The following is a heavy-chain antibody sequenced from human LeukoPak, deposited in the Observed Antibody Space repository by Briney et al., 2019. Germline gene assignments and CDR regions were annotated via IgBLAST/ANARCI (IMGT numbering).Heavy chain of an antibody. CDR3: AKDYYDSSGYYLDSGRAFDI. V-gene: IGHV3-23*01. CDR2: ISGSGGST. CDR1: GFTFSSYA. Sequence: GGSPRLSCAASGFTFSSYAMSWVRQAPGKGLEWVSAISGSGGSTYYADSVKGRFTISRDNSKNTLYLQMNSLRAEDTAVYYCAKDYYDSSGYYLDSGRAFDIWGQGTMVTVSS. J-gene: IGHJ3*02. D-gene: IGHD3-22*01.